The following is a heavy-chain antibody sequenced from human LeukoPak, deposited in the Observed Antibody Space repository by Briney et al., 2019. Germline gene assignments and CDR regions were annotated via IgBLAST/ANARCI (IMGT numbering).Heavy chain of an antibody. CDR1: GVSFSGYY. D-gene: IGHD5-12*01. CDR2: INHSGST. V-gene: IGHV4-34*01. CDR3: ARVRGLNWFDP. Sequence: PSETLSLTCAVYGVSFSGYYWSWIRQPPGKGLGWIGEINHSGSTNYNPSLKSRVTISVDTSKNQFSLKLSSVTAADTAVYYCARVRGLNWFDPWGQGTLVTVSS. J-gene: IGHJ5*02.